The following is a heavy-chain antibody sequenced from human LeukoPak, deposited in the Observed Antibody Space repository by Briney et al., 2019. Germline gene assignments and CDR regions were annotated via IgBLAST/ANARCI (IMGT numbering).Heavy chain of an antibody. V-gene: IGHV4-39*07. J-gene: IGHJ6*03. CDR2: IFYSGAI. Sequence: SETLSLTCTVSGASITSSTYSWGWFRQPPGRGLEFIGNIFYSGAIYSSPSLNSRVTIFIDTSKSQISLRVSSETAADTALYFCATVRAYSGHPFHYNYIHVWGKGTTVIVSS. D-gene: IGHD5-18*01. CDR3: ATVRAYSGHPFHYNYIHV. CDR1: GASITSSTYS.